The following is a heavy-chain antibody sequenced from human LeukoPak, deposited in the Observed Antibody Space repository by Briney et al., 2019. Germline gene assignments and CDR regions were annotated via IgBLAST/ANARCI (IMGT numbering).Heavy chain of an antibody. CDR2: IKQDGSEK. J-gene: IGHJ6*02. Sequence: GGSLRLSCAASGFTFSSYAMSWVRQAPGKGLEWVANIKQDGSEKYYVDSVKGRFTISRDNAKNSLYLQMNSLRAEDTAVYYCARDKIAVAGTYYYYGMDVWGQGTTVTVSS. V-gene: IGHV3-7*01. CDR3: ARDKIAVAGTYYYYGMDV. CDR1: GFTFSSYA. D-gene: IGHD6-19*01.